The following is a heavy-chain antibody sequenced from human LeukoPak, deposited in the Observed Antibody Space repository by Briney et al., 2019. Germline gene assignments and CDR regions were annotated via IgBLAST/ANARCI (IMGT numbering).Heavy chain of an antibody. J-gene: IGHJ4*02. Sequence: SETLSLTCTVSGGSISSGSYSWNWIRQPAGKGLEWIGRIYTSGSTNYNPSLKSRVTISVDTSKNQFSLKLSSVTAADTAVYYCARDQADYYDTSGYSHWGQVTLVTVSA. CDR2: IYTSGST. D-gene: IGHD3-22*01. CDR3: ARDQADYYDTSGYSH. CDR1: GGSISSGSYS. V-gene: IGHV4-61*02.